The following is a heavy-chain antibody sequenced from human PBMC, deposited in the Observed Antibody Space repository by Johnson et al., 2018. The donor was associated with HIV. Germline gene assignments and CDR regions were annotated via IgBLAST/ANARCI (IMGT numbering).Heavy chain of an antibody. D-gene: IGHD6-6*01. J-gene: IGHJ3*02. CDR1: GFTFDDYG. V-gene: IGHV3-20*04. Sequence: VQLVESGGGVVRPGGSLRLSCAASGFTFDDYGMSWVRQVPGKGLEWVSGINWNGGNTGYVDSVKGRFTISRDNAKNSLYLQMNSLRAEDTALYYCARVRQLGRGDAFDIWGQGTVVTVSS. CDR2: INWNGGNT. CDR3: ARVRQLGRGDAFDI.